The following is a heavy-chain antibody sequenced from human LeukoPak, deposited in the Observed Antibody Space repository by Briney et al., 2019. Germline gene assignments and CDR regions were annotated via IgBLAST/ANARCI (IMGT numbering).Heavy chain of an antibody. CDR3: AKPQHYGRGDSDY. CDR2: ISGDGGIT. Sequence: GGSLRLSCAASGFNFDDYAMDWVRQAPGRGLEWVSLISGDGGITYYADFVKGRFTISRDNSKNSLYLQMNSLRTEDTALYYCAKPQHYGRGDSDYWGQGTLVTVSS. J-gene: IGHJ4*02. CDR1: GFNFDDYA. V-gene: IGHV3-43*02. D-gene: IGHD3-10*01.